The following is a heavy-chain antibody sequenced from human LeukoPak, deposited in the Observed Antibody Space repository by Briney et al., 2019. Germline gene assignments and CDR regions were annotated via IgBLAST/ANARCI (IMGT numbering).Heavy chain of an antibody. J-gene: IGHJ4*02. CDR3: ARGGYSYGYTYFDY. CDR2: ISSSGRTI. V-gene: IGHV3-48*03. CDR1: GFTFSRYE. D-gene: IGHD5-18*01. Sequence: GGSLRLSCAASGFTFSRYEMNWVRQAPGKGLEGVSYISSSGRTIYHADAVKGRFTLSRENDKKSLYLQMNSLRAEDTAVYYCARGGYSYGYTYFDYWGQGTLVTVSS.